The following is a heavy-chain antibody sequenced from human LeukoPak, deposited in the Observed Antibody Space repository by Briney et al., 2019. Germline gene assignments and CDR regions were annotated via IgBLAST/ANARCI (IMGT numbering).Heavy chain of an antibody. CDR3: ARGGRAVTPAGRVSFVY. CDR1: GYTFTSYG. J-gene: IGHJ4*02. Sequence: ASVKVSCKASGYTFTSYGISWVRQAPGQGLEWMGIINPSGGSTSYAQKFQGRVTMTRDTSTSTVYMELSSLRSEDTAVYYCARGGRAVTPAGRVSFVYWGQGTLVTVSS. D-gene: IGHD6-13*01. V-gene: IGHV1-46*01. CDR2: INPSGGST.